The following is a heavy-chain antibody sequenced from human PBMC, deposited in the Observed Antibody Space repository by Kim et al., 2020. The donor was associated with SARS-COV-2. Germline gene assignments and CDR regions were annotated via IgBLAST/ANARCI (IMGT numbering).Heavy chain of an antibody. CDR3: AGTNYRFFGLDV. D-gene: IGHD3-10*01. CDR1: GLSFSSHA. V-gene: IGHV3-30*04. CDR2: ISFDGMNT. Sequence: GGSLRLSCEASGLSFSSHAMHWVRQAPGKGLEWVAFISFDGMNTYYAESVKGRFTISRDNSKNTLYLQINSLRLEDTAIYYGAGTNYRFFGLDVWGQGTTVTVSS. J-gene: IGHJ6*02.